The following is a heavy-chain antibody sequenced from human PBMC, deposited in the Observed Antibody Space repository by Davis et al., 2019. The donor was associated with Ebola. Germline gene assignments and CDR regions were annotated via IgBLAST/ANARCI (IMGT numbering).Heavy chain of an antibody. Sequence: PSETLSLTCTVSGGSLSSYYWSWIRQPPGKGLEWIGYIYYSGSTNYNPSLKSRVTISVDTSKNQFSLKLSSVTAADTAVYYCARGRATVTTYFDYWGQGTLVTVSS. CDR2: IYYSGST. CDR1: GGSLSSYY. CDR3: ARGRATVTTYFDY. J-gene: IGHJ4*02. D-gene: IGHD4-17*01. V-gene: IGHV4-59*12.